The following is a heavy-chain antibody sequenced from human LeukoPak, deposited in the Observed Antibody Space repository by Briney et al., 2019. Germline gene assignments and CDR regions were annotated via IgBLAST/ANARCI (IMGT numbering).Heavy chain of an antibody. D-gene: IGHD3-3*01. CDR3: ARGPLSGYGKSGRLWDV. J-gene: IGHJ6*02. V-gene: IGHV3-21*01. CDR1: GFTFSSYS. CDR2: ISSSSSYI. Sequence: GGSLRLSCAASGFTFSSYSMNWVRQAPGKGLEWVSSISSSSSYIYYADSVKGRFTISRDNAKNSLYLRMNSLRAEDTAVYYCARGPLSGYGKSGRLWDVWGQGTTVTVSS.